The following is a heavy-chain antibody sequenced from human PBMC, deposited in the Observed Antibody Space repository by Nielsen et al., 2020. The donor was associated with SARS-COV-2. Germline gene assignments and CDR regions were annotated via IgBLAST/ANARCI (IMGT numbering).Heavy chain of an antibody. Sequence: WIRQPPGKALEWLALIYWDDDKRYSPSLKSRLTITKDTSKNQVVLTMTNMDPVDTATYYCAHRRFGAYYFDYRGQGTLVTVSS. CDR2: IYWDDDK. V-gene: IGHV2-5*02. CDR3: AHRRFGAYYFDY. D-gene: IGHD3-10*01. J-gene: IGHJ4*02.